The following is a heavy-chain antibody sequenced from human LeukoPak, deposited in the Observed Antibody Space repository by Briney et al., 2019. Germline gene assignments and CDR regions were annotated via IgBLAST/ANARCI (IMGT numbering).Heavy chain of an antibody. CDR1: GGSFSGYY. CDR3: AREGAIFGVVISPHGMDV. J-gene: IGHJ6*02. CDR2: INHSGST. Sequence: SETLSLTCAVYGGSFSGYYWSWIRQPPGKGLEWIGEINHSGSTNYNPSLKSRATISVDTSKNQFSLKLSSVTAADTAVYYCAREGAIFGVVISPHGMDVWGQGTTVTVSS. D-gene: IGHD3-3*01. V-gene: IGHV4-34*01.